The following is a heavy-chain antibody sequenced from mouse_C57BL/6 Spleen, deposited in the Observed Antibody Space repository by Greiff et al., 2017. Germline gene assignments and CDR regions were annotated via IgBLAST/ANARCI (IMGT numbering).Heavy chain of an antibody. V-gene: IGHV2-2*01. CDR3: ARNYPYYGSSYGYFDV. J-gene: IGHJ1*03. CDR2: IWSGGST. CDR1: GFSLTSYG. D-gene: IGHD1-1*01. Sequence: QVQLKESGPGLVQPSQSLSITCTVSGFSLTSYGVHWVRQSPGKGLEWLGVIWSGGSTDYNAAFISRLSISKDNSKSQVFFKMKSLQADDTAIYYCARNYPYYGSSYGYFDVWGTGTTVTVSS.